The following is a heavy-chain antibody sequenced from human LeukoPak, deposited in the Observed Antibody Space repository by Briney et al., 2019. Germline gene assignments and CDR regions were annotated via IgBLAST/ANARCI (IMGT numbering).Heavy chain of an antibody. CDR1: GFTFSNYD. D-gene: IGHD3-10*01. V-gene: IGHV3-23*01. Sequence: GGSLRLSCAASGFTFSNYDMSWVRQAPGKGLEWVSAISGSGGITYYADSVKGRFTISRDNSKNTLYRQMNSLRAEDRAVYYCAKDPIGSGSYYSSPESHPTIFDYWGQGTLVTVSS. CDR3: AKDPIGSGSYYSSPESHPTIFDY. CDR2: ISGSGGIT. J-gene: IGHJ4*02.